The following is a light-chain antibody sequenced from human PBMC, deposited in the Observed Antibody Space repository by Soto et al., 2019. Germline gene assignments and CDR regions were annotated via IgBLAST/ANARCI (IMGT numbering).Light chain of an antibody. CDR3: SSYTSSSTRV. V-gene: IGLV2-14*01. Sequence: QSALTQPASVSGSPGQSITISCTGTSSDVGGYNYVSWYQQHPGKAPKLMNYEVSNRPSGVSNRFSGSKSGNTASLTISGLQAEDEADYYCSSYTSSSTRVFGTGTKDRP. J-gene: IGLJ1*01. CDR2: EVS. CDR1: SSDVGGYNY.